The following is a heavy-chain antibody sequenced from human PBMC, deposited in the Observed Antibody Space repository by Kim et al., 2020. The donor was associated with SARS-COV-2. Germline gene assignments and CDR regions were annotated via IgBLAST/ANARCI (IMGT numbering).Heavy chain of an antibody. Sequence: GESLKISCKGSGYSFTSYWIGWVRQMPGKGLEWMGIIYPGDSDTRYSPSFQGQVTISADKSISTAYLQWSSLKASDTAMYYCARSKPDSSGYYFFDYWGQGTLVTVSS. CDR2: IYPGDSDT. CDR1: GYSFTSYW. J-gene: IGHJ4*02. CDR3: ARSKPDSSGYYFFDY. D-gene: IGHD3-22*01. V-gene: IGHV5-51*01.